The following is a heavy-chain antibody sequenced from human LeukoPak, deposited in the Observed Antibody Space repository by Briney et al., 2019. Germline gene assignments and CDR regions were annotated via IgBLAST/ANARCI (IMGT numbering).Heavy chain of an antibody. J-gene: IGHJ4*02. D-gene: IGHD2-21*02. CDR1: GFPFISYA. V-gene: IGHV3-23*01. Sequence: GPLSLSCAASGFPFISYAMSWVRQAPGKGLEWVSAISGSGGSTYYADSVKGRFTISRDNSKNTLYLQMNSLRAEDTAVYYCASSLGGDPNDYWGQGTLVTVSS. CDR3: ASSLGGDPNDY. CDR2: ISGSGGST.